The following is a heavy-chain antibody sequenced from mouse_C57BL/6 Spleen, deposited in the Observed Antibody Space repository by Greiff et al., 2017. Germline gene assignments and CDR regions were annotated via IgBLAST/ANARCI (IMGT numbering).Heavy chain of an antibody. CDR2: INPSTGGT. D-gene: IGHD1-1*01. Sequence: EVQLQQSGPELVKPGASVKISCKASGYSFTGYYMNWVKQSPEKSLEWIGEINPSTGGTTYNQKFKAKATLTVDKSSSTAYMQLKSLTSEDSAVYYCARPSAVAYYFDYWGQGTTLTVSS. CDR3: ARPSAVAYYFDY. J-gene: IGHJ2*01. CDR1: GYSFTGYY. V-gene: IGHV1-42*01.